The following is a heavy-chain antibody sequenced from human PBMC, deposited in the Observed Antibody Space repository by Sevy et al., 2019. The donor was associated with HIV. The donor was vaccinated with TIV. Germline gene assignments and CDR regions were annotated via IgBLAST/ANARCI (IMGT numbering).Heavy chain of an antibody. D-gene: IGHD6-19*01. Sequence: GGSLRLSCAASTFTFRNYWMSWVRQAPGRGVEWVANIKQDGSETYYIDSVKGRFTVSRDNARNSLYLQMDNLRVEDTGVYFCAGENVAVPAYYWGQGTLVTVSS. CDR1: TFTFRNYW. CDR3: AGENVAVPAYY. V-gene: IGHV3-7*01. CDR2: IKQDGSET. J-gene: IGHJ4*02.